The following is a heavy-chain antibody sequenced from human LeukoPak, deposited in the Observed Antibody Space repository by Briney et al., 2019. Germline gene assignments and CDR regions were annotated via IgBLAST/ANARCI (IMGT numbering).Heavy chain of an antibody. CDR3: AKDPDYYGSGSYYFADY. CDR1: RFTFSSYA. V-gene: IGHV3-23*01. J-gene: IGHJ4*02. CDR2: ISGSGGST. D-gene: IGHD3-10*01. Sequence: GGSLRLSCAASRFTFSSYAMSWVRQAPGKGLEWVSAISGSGGSTYYADSVKGRFTISRDNSKNTLYLQMNSLRAEDTAVYYCAKDPDYYGSGSYYFADYWGQGTLVTVSS.